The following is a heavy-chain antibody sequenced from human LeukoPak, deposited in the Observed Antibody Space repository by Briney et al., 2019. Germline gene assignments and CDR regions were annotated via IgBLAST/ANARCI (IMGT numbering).Heavy chain of an antibody. J-gene: IGHJ4*02. CDR3: APSRGLDMIFND. Sequence: GGSLRLSCAASGFTFSSYSMNWVRQAPGKGLEWVSSISSSSSYIYYADSVKGRFTISRDNSKNTLHVQMNSLRAEDTAVYYCAPSRGLDMIFNDWGQGTLVTVSS. CDR1: GFTFSSYS. V-gene: IGHV3-21*04. D-gene: IGHD2-2*03. CDR2: ISSSSSYI.